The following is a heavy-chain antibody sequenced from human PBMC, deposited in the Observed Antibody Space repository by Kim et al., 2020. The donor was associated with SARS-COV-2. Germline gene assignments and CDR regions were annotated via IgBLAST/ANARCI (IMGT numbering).Heavy chain of an antibody. CDR1: GYTFTSYY. CDR2: INPSGGST. J-gene: IGHJ6*02. Sequence: ASVKVSCKASGYTFTSYYMHWVRQAPGQGLEWMGIINPSGGSTSYAQKFQGRVTMTRDTSTSTVYMELSSLRSEDTAVYYCASDIRGLYCSGGSCYSYDERSYGYGMDVWGQGTTVTVSS. V-gene: IGHV1-46*01. D-gene: IGHD2-15*01. CDR3: ASDIRGLYCSGGSCYSYDERSYGYGMDV.